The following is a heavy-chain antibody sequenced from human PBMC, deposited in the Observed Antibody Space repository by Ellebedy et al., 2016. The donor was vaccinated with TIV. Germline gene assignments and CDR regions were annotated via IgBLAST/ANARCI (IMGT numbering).Heavy chain of an antibody. D-gene: IGHD2-15*01. CDR2: IYPGDSDT. CDR1: GYSFTTYW. J-gene: IGHJ4*02. Sequence: GESLKISCKGSGYSFTTYWIGWVRQMSGKGLEWMGIIYPGDSDTRYRPSFQGQVTISADKSVSTAYLQWSSLKASDTAMYYCARVGEVAATPCSYWGQGTLVTVSS. V-gene: IGHV5-51*01. CDR3: ARVGEVAATPCSY.